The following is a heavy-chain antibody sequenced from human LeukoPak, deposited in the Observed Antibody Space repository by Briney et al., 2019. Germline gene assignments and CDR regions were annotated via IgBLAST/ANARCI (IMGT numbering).Heavy chain of an antibody. D-gene: IGHD4-23*01. Sequence: SETLSLTCTVSGGSISSHYWSWIRQPPGKGLEWIGFISHSGYTSYSPSLKSRVAISVDTSKRHFSLRLSSMTAADTAIYYCARGRNENGGMFFDSWAQGNLVTVSS. CDR1: GGSISSHY. J-gene: IGHJ5*01. CDR2: ISHSGYT. V-gene: IGHV4-59*11. CDR3: ARGRNENGGMFFDS.